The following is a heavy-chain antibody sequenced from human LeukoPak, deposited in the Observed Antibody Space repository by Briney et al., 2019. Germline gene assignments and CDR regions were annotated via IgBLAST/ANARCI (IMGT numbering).Heavy chain of an antibody. CDR1: GFTFGDYA. CDR3: FPILTTVTTFRY. Sequence: GGSLRLSCPASGFTFGDYAMSWFRQAPGKGLEWVGFIRSKAYGGTTEYAASVKGRFTISRDDSKSIAYLQMNSLKTEDTAVYYCFPILTTVTTFRYWGQGTLVTVSS. CDR2: IRSKAYGGTT. J-gene: IGHJ4*02. D-gene: IGHD4-17*01. V-gene: IGHV3-49*03.